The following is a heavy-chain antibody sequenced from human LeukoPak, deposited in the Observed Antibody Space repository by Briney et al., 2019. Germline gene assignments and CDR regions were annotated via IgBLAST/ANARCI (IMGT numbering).Heavy chain of an antibody. V-gene: IGHV3-9*01. J-gene: IGHJ4*02. D-gene: IGHD3-22*01. Sequence: GRSLRLSCAASGFTFDDYAMHWVRQAPGKGLEWASGISWNSGSIGYADSVKGRFTISRDNAKNSLYLQMNSLRAEDTALYYCAKDGGGYYYDSSGSNFDYWGQGTLVTVSS. CDR2: ISWNSGSI. CDR3: AKDGGGYYYDSSGSNFDY. CDR1: GFTFDDYA.